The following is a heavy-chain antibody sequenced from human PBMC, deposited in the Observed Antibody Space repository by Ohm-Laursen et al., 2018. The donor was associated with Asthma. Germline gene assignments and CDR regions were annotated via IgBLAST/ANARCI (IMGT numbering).Heavy chain of an antibody. V-gene: IGHV3-21*01. J-gene: IGHJ3*02. Sequence: SLRLSCAAPGFTFSSYSMNWARQAPGKGLEWVSSISSSSSYIYYADSVKGQFTISRDNAKNSLYLQMNSLRAEDTAVYYCARDGDPSIITGTTPASFDIWGQGTMVTVSS. D-gene: IGHD1-7*01. CDR2: ISSSSSYI. CDR3: ARDGDPSIITGTTPASFDI. CDR1: GFTFSSYS.